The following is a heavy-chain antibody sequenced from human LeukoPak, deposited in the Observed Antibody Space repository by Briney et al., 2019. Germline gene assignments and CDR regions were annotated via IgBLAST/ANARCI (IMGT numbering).Heavy chain of an antibody. Sequence: ASVKVSCKASGGTFSSYAISWVRQAHGQGLEWMGGIIPIFGTANYAQKFQGRVTITTDDSTSTAYMELSSLRSEDTAVYYCAIAAAGRYYFDYWGQGTLVTVSS. V-gene: IGHV1-69*05. D-gene: IGHD6-13*01. CDR1: GGTFSSYA. J-gene: IGHJ4*02. CDR3: AIAAAGRYYFDY. CDR2: IIPIFGTA.